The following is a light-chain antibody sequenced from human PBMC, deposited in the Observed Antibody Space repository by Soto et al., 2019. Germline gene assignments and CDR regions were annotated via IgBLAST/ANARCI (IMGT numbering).Light chain of an antibody. CDR3: QQRQYWPPIT. CDR2: DAS. J-gene: IGKJ5*01. CDR1: LNVNIY. Sequence: VLTQSPATLSSSPGERATLSCRASLNVNIYLAWYQQKPGQAPRLLIYDASNRAAGIPARFSGSGSGTDFTLTISSLEPEDFAIYYCQQRQYWPPITFGQGTRLEIK. V-gene: IGKV3-11*01.